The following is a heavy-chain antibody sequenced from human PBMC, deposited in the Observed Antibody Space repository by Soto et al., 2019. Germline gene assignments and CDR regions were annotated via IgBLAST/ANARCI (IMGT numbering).Heavy chain of an antibody. CDR2: IYYSGST. J-gene: IGHJ4*02. Sequence: SETLSLTCTVSGGSISSGGYYWSWIRQHPGTGLEWIGYIYYSGSTYYNPSLKSRVTISVDTSKNQFSLKLSSVTAADTAVYYCARVPASAAAGNPQLDYWGQGTLVTVSS. V-gene: IGHV4-31*03. CDR3: ARVPASAAAGNPQLDY. D-gene: IGHD6-13*01. CDR1: GGSISSGGYY.